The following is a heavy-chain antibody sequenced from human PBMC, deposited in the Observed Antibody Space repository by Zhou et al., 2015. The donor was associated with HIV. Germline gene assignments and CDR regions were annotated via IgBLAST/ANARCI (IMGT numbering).Heavy chain of an antibody. V-gene: IGHV1-8*01. J-gene: IGHJ2*01. CDR2: MNPNSGNT. D-gene: IGHD6-6*01. CDR1: GYTFTSYD. CDR3: ARDRGAARPDWRYFDL. Sequence: QVQLVQSGAEVKKPGASVKVSCKTSGYTFTSYDINWVRQATGQGLEWMGWMNPNSGNTGYAQKFQGRVTLTADRSTNTAYMEMRSLRSDDTAVYYCARDRGAARPDWRYFDLWGRGTLVSVSS.